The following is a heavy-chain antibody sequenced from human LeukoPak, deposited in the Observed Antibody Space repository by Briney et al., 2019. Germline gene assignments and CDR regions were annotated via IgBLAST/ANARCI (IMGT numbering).Heavy chain of an antibody. Sequence: GGSLRLSCTASGFTFTTYWMSWVRQAPGRGLEWVASIRQDGSDKYYVDSVKGRFTISRDNAKNSLYLRMNGLRAEDTAVYYCARGLGPWGQGTLVTVSS. CDR1: GFTFTTYW. CDR2: IRQDGSDK. V-gene: IGHV3-7*04. J-gene: IGHJ5*02. CDR3: ARGLGP.